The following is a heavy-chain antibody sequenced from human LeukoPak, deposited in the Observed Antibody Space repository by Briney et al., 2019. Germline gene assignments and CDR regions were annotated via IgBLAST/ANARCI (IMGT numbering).Heavy chain of an antibody. CDR2: IVVGSGNT. Sequence: ASVKVSCKASGVTFTSSAMQWVRQARGQRLGWIGWIVVGSGNTNYAQKFQERVTITRDMSTSTAYMELSSLRSDDTAVYYCARDRWWDVVVPAADAEYFQHWGQGTLVTVSS. CDR1: GVTFTSSA. CDR3: ARDRWWDVVVPAADAEYFQH. D-gene: IGHD2-2*01. J-gene: IGHJ1*01. V-gene: IGHV1-58*02.